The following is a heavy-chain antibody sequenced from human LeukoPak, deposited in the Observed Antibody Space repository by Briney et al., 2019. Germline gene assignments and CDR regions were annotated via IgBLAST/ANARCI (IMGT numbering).Heavy chain of an antibody. V-gene: IGHV4-34*01. CDR3: ARGGEGPRRPVWYYYMDV. Sequence: PSETLSLTCAVYGGSFSGYYWSWIRQPPGKGLEWIGEINHSGSTYYNPSLKSRVTISVDTSKNQFSLKLSSVTAADTAVYYCARGGEGPRRPVWYYYMDVWSKGTTVTVSS. CDR1: GGSFSGYY. CDR2: INHSGST. D-gene: IGHD3-16*01. J-gene: IGHJ6*03.